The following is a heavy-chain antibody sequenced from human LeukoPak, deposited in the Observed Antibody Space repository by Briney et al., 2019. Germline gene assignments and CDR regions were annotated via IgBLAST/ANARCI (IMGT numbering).Heavy chain of an antibody. V-gene: IGHV3-48*01. D-gene: IGHD2-15*01. Sequence: GGSLRLSCAASGFTFSSYSMNWVRQAPGKGLEWVSCISSSSSTIYYADSVKGRFTISRDNAKNSLYLQMNSLRAEDTAVYYCARIGGSLPFNCLGCGYMDVWGKGTTVTVSS. J-gene: IGHJ6*03. CDR2: ISSSSSTI. CDR3: ARIGGSLPFNCLGCGYMDV. CDR1: GFTFSSYS.